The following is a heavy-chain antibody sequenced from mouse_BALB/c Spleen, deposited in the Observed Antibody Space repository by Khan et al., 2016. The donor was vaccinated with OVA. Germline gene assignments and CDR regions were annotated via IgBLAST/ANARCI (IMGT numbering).Heavy chain of an antibody. CDR3: ARDPPYYSMDY. CDR2: IWVSGSK. J-gene: IGHJ4*01. V-gene: IGHV2-6-5*01. Sequence: QVQLKQSGPGLVAPSQSLSITCTVSGFSLTDYAVSWIRQPPGKGLEWLGVIWVSGSKYYNSVLKPRLGISKDNSKSQVFLKMNSLQTDDTAMYFCARDPPYYSMDYWGQGTSVTVSS. CDR1: GFSLTDYA.